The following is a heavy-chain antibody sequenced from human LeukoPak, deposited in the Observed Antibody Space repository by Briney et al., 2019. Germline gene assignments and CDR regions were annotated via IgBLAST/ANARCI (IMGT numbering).Heavy chain of an antibody. CDR1: GFTFSSYA. V-gene: IGHV3-23*01. D-gene: IGHD3-22*01. CDR3: AKDIYYYDSSGYYGLFDY. J-gene: IGHJ4*02. CDR2: ISGSGGST. Sequence: PGGSLRLSCAASGFTFSSYAMSWVRQAPGKGLEWVSAISGSGGSTYYADSVKGRFTISRDNSKNTLYLQMNSLRAEDTAVYYCAKDIYYYDSSGYYGLFDYWGQGTLATVSS.